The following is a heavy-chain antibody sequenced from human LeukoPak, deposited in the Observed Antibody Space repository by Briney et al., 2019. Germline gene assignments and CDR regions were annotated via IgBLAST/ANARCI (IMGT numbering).Heavy chain of an antibody. Sequence: SETLSLTCTVSGGSISSSSYYWGWIRQPPGKGLEWIAYVYYTGRTLYNPSLESRVTISVDTSKTQFSLKLSSVTAADTAVYYCAREGAGRGSDYWGQGTLVTVSS. D-gene: IGHD3-10*01. V-gene: IGHV4-39*07. CDR3: AREGAGRGSDY. CDR1: GGSISSSSYY. J-gene: IGHJ4*02. CDR2: VYYTGRT.